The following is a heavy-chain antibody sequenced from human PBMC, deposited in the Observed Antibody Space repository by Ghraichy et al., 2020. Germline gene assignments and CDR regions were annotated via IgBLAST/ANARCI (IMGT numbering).Heavy chain of an antibody. CDR1: GYTFTSYG. V-gene: IGHV1-18*01. CDR2: ISAYNGNT. CDR3: ARGRYYYDSSGYYYLSDRYYMDV. J-gene: IGHJ6*03. D-gene: IGHD3-22*01. Sequence: ASVKFSCKASGYTFTSYGISWVRQAPGQGLEWMGWISAYNGNTNYAQKLQGRVTMTTDTSTSTAYMELRSLRSDDTAVYYCARGRYYYDSSGYYYLSDRYYMDVWGKGTTVTVSS.